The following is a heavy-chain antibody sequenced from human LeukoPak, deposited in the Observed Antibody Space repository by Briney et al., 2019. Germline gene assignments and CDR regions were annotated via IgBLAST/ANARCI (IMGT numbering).Heavy chain of an antibody. CDR3: ARLIYSGWEGELSD. J-gene: IGHJ4*02. CDR2: IDHGGTT. Sequence: GGSLRLSCAASGFAVSNTYLNWGRQAPGKGLEWVSIIDHGGTTFYTDSVKGRFTISRDNAKNTLYLQMNSLRAEDTAVYYCARLIYSGWEGELSDWGQGTLVTVSS. D-gene: IGHD6-19*01. V-gene: IGHV3-66*04. CDR1: GFAVSNTY.